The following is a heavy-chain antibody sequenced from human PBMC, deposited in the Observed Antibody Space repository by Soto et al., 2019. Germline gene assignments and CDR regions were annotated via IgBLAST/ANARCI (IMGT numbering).Heavy chain of an antibody. J-gene: IGHJ6*02. V-gene: IGHV1-2*04. D-gene: IGHD2-8*01. CDR2: INPKSGGT. CDR1: GYSFTDYH. CDR3: ARGDSTDCSNGVCSFFYNHDMDV. Sequence: QVQLVQSGAEVKKPGASVKVSCKASGYSFTDYHIHWVRQAPGQGLEWLGRINPKSGGTSTAQKFQGWVTMTTDTSISTASMELTRLTSDDTAIYYCARGDSTDCSNGVCSFFYNHDMDVWGPGATGIVS.